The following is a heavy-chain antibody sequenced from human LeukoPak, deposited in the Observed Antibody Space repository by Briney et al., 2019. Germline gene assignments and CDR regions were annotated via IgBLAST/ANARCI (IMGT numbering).Heavy chain of an antibody. D-gene: IGHD1-7*01. CDR1: GGTFSSYA. Sequence: SVKVSCKASGGTFSSYAISWVRQAPGQGLEWMGGIIPIFGTANYAQKFQGRVTITADESTSTAYMELSSLRSEDTAVYYCARDIWAFGQNYNWFDPWAREPWSPSPQ. CDR3: ARDIWAFGQNYNWFDP. V-gene: IGHV1-69*13. CDR2: IIPIFGTA. J-gene: IGHJ5*02.